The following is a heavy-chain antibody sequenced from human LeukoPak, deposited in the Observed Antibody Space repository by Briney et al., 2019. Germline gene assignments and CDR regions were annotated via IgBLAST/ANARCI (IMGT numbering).Heavy chain of an antibody. J-gene: IGHJ4*02. D-gene: IGHD6-6*01. CDR2: IYYIGTT. Sequence: PSETLSLTCTVSGGSISSYYWSWIRQPPGKGLEWIASIYYIGTTFSNPSLKSRVTISVDTSKNQFSLKLSSVTTADTAVYYCAREGYSSTSLDSWGQGTLVTVSS. V-gene: IGHV4-59*05. CDR3: AREGYSSTSLDS. CDR1: GGSISSYY.